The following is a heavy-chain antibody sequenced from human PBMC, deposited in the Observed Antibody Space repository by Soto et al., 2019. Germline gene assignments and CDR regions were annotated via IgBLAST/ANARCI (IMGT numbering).Heavy chain of an antibody. CDR1: GDSISTYY. CDR2: ISYSGTT. V-gene: IGHV4-59*13. CDR3: ARGGDYDILTNYYAQFDY. J-gene: IGHJ4*02. D-gene: IGHD3-9*01. Sequence: SETLSLTCTVSGDSISTYYWSWIRQPPGKGLEWIAYISYSGTTNYNPSLKSRVTISMDTSKNQFSLRLSSVTAADTAVYYCARGGDYDILTNYYAQFDYWGQGTLVTVSS.